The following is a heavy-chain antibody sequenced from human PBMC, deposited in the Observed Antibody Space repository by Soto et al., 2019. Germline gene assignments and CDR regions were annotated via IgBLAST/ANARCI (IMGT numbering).Heavy chain of an antibody. D-gene: IGHD3-3*01. V-gene: IGHV4-39*01. CDR3: ARYTILWGFVP. J-gene: IGHJ5*02. Sequence: QLQLQESDPGLVKPSETLSLTCTVSGGSISSSSYYWGWIRQPPGKGLEWIGSIYYSGSTYYNPSLKSRVTISVDTSKNQFSLKLSSVTAADTAVYYCARYTILWGFVPWGQGTLVTVSS. CDR1: GGSISSSSYY. CDR2: IYYSGST.